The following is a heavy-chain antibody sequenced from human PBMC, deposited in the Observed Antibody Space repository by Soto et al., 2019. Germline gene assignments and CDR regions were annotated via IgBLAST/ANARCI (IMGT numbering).Heavy chain of an antibody. CDR2: IYYSGST. CDR3: ARHPRGSGYSGYDLYYYYMDV. V-gene: IGHV4-39*01. CDR1: GGSISSSSYY. Sequence: SETLSLTCTVSGGSISSSSYYWGWIRQPPGKGLEWIGSIYYSGSTYYNPSLKSRVTISVDTSKNQFSLKLSSVTAADTAVYYCARHPRGSGYSGYDLYYYYMDVWGKGTTVTVSS. J-gene: IGHJ6*03. D-gene: IGHD5-12*01.